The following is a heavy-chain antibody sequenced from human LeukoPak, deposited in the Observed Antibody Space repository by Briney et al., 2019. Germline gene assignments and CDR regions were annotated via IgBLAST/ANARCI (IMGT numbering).Heavy chain of an antibody. D-gene: IGHD1-1*01. J-gene: IGHJ4*02. V-gene: IGHV3-74*01. CDR1: GFTFSNHA. Sequence: GGSLRLSCAASGFTFSNHAMNWVRQAPGKGLVWVSRINSDGSITTYADSVRGRFTISRDNAKSTLYLQINSLRAEDTAMYYCASSTQISRYADYWGQGALVTVSS. CDR2: INSDGSIT. CDR3: ASSTQISRYADY.